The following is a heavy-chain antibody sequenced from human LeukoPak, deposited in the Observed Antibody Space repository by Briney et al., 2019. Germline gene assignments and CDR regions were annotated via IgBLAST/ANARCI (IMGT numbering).Heavy chain of an antibody. V-gene: IGHV4-34*01. CDR2: INRSGRA. CDR3: AALSGHNWNYVSFDY. Sequence: SETLSLTCAVYDGPFSGYYWSWLRQSPGKGLEWIGEINRSGRANYNPSFKSRVSMSVDTSKNQFSLKLSSVTAADTAVYYCAALSGHNWNYVSFDYWGQGTLVTVSS. CDR1: DGPFSGYY. D-gene: IGHD1-7*01. J-gene: IGHJ4*02.